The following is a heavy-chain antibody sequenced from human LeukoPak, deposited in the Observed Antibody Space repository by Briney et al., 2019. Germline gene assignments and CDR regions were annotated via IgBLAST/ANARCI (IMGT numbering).Heavy chain of an antibody. J-gene: IGHJ3*02. V-gene: IGHV4-59*01. CDR3: ARVPRAFDI. Sequence: SETLSLTCTVSGGSISSYYWSWIRQPPRKGLEWIGYIYYSGSTNYNPSLKSRVTISVDTSKNQFSLKLSSVTAADTAVYYCARVPRAFDIWGQGTMVTVSS. CDR1: GGSISSYY. CDR2: IYYSGST.